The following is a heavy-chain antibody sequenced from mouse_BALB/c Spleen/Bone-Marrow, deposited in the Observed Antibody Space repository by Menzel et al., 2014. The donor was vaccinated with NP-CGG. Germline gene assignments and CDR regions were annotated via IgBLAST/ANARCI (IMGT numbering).Heavy chain of an antibody. V-gene: IGHV2-9*02. Sequence: VMLVESGPGLVAPSQSLSITCTVSGFSLTNYGAHWVRQPPGKGLEWLGVIWAGGSTNYNSALMSRLSISKDNSKSQVFLKMISLQTDDTAMYYCARVTSSAVGAMDYWGQGTSVTVSS. D-gene: IGHD3-2*02. CDR3: ARVTSSAVGAMDY. CDR1: GFSLTNYG. J-gene: IGHJ4*01. CDR2: IWAGGST.